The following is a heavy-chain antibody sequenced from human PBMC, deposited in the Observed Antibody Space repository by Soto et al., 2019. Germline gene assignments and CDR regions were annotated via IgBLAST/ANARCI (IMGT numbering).Heavy chain of an antibody. CDR1: GGTVSSSW. V-gene: IGHV4-59*02. D-gene: IGHD2-2*01. CDR3: ATYNTYAIDY. Sequence: GGTVSSSWWRWIRQPPGKGLEWIENIHNSVTTNDNPSLASRVTLSVDTSKNQFSLKMTSVTAADRAMYCRATYNTYAIDYSGRGTLVSVSS. J-gene: IGHJ4*02. CDR2: IHNSVTT.